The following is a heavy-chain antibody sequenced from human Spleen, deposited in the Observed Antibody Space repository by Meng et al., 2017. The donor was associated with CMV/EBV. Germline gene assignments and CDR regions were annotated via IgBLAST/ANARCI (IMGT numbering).Heavy chain of an antibody. CDR2: INHSGST. J-gene: IGHJ6*02. CDR3: ALAYYYYYGMDV. Sequence: SEPLSLTFAVYGGSFSGYYWSWIRQPPGKGLEWIGEINHSGSTNYNPSLKSRVTISVDTSKNQFSLKLSSVTAADTAVYYCALAYYYYYGMDVWGQGTTVTVSS. V-gene: IGHV4-34*01. CDR1: GGSFSGYY.